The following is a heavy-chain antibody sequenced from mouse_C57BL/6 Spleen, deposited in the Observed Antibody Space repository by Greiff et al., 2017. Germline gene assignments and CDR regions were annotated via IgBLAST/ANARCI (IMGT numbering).Heavy chain of an antibody. CDR1: GFTFSDYG. D-gene: IGHD2-4*01. CDR2: ISSGSSTI. J-gene: IGHJ3*01. V-gene: IGHV5-17*01. CDR3: ARPGRLRQTWFAY. Sequence: EVNVVESGGGLVKPGGSLKLSCAASGFTFSDYGMHWVRQAPEKGLEWVAYISSGSSTIYYADTVKGRITISRDNAKNTLFLQMTRLRSEDTAMYYCARPGRLRQTWFAYWGQGTLVTVSA.